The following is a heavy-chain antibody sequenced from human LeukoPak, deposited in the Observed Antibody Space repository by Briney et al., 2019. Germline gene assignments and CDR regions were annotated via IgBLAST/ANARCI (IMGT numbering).Heavy chain of an antibody. CDR3: AKGPNQWELPDY. Sequence: GGSLRLSCAASGFTFSNAWMSWVRQTPGKGLEWVSTISGSGDRTYYADSVKGRFTISRDNSRNTLYLQMNSLRAEDTAVYYCAKGPNQWELPDYWGQGTLVTVSS. V-gene: IGHV3-23*01. CDR2: ISGSGDRT. D-gene: IGHD1-26*01. CDR1: GFTFSNAW. J-gene: IGHJ4*02.